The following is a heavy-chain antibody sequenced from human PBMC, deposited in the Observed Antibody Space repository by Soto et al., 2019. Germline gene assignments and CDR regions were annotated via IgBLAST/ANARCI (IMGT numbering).Heavy chain of an antibody. V-gene: IGHV3-48*02. J-gene: IGHJ4*02. Sequence: ESGGGLVQPGGSLRLYCAASGFTFTAYSMNWVRQAPGKGLEWVSYISSGSGSIYYADSVKGRFTISRDDAKNSLYLQMNSLRDEDTAVYYCARDFWDYWGQGTVVTVSS. CDR3: ARDFWDY. D-gene: IGHD3-3*01. CDR1: GFTFTAYS. CDR2: ISSGSGSI.